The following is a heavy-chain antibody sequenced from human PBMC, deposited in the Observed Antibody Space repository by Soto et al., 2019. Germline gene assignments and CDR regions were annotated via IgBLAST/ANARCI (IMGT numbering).Heavy chain of an antibody. CDR1: GGSISSDRYY. CDR3: ARRLTTVTARYFDY. CDR2: VYYSGST. Sequence: SETLSLTCTVSGGSISSDRYYWAWIRQPPGKGLEWIGSVYYSGSTYYNPSLKSRVTISVDTSKNQFSLKLSSVTAADTAVYYCARRLTTVTARYFDYWGQGTLVTVSS. D-gene: IGHD4-17*01. J-gene: IGHJ4*02. V-gene: IGHV4-39*01.